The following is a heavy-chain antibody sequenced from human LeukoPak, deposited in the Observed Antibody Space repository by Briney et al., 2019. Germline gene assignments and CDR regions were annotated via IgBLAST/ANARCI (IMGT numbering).Heavy chain of an antibody. CDR1: GGNFSSYA. CDR3: AREFRNYDILTGYPTSLFDY. CDR2: IIPIFGTA. V-gene: IGHV1-69*05. Sequence: ASVKVSCKASGGNFSSYAISWVRQAPGQGLEWMGGIIPIFGTANYAHKSQDRVTITTDESTSTAYMEQSSLRSEDTAVYYCAREFRNYDILTGYPTSLFDYWGQGNLVTVSS. J-gene: IGHJ4*02. D-gene: IGHD3-9*01.